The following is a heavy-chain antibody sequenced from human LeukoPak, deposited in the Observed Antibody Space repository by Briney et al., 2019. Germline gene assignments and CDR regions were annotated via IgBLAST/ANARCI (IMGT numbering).Heavy chain of an antibody. CDR3: ARGIRSSSWYGWFDP. J-gene: IGHJ5*02. Sequence: ASVKVSCKASGYTFTGYYMHWVRQAPGQGLEWMGWINPNSGGTNYAQKFQGRVTMTRDTSISTAYMELSRLRSDDTAVYYCARGIRSSSWYGWFDPWGQGTLVTVSS. D-gene: IGHD6-13*01. CDR1: GYTFTGYY. CDR2: INPNSGGT. V-gene: IGHV1-2*02.